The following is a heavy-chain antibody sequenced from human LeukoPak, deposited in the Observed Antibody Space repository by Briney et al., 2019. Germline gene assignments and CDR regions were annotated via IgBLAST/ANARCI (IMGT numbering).Heavy chain of an antibody. CDR2: IYYSGST. J-gene: IGHJ6*04. Sequence: SETLSLTCTVSGGSISSYYWSWIRQPPGKGLEWIGYIYYSGSTNYNPSLKSRVNISVDTSKNQFSLKLSSVTAADTAVYYCARDRLKGSRHYYYYGMDVWGKGTTVTVSS. D-gene: IGHD3-22*01. CDR1: GGSISSYY. CDR3: ARDRLKGSRHYYYYGMDV. V-gene: IGHV4-59*01.